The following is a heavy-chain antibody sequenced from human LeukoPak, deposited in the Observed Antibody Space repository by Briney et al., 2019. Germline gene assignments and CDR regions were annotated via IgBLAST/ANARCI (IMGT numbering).Heavy chain of an antibody. CDR3: ARDSWEDDIETFDY. V-gene: IGHV1-18*01. CDR1: GGTFSSYA. D-gene: IGHD3-9*01. Sequence: GASVKVSCKASGGTFSSYAISWVRQAPGQGLEWMGWISAYNGNTNYAQKLQGRVTMTTDTSTSTAYMELRSLRSDDTAVYYCARDSWEDDIETFDYWGQGTLVTVSS. CDR2: ISAYNGNT. J-gene: IGHJ4*02.